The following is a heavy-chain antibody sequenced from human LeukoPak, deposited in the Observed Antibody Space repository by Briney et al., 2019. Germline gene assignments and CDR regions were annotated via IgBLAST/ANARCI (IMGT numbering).Heavy chain of an antibody. Sequence: SETLSLTCTVSGGSISSGTYYWGWIRQPPGKGLGWIGSIYHSGSTYYNPSLKSRVTISVDTSKNQFSLKLSSVTAADTAVYYCARERDNWGSAAYFDYWGQGTLVTVSS. D-gene: IGHD7-27*01. CDR1: GGSISSGTYY. CDR3: ARERDNWGSAAYFDY. CDR2: IYHSGST. J-gene: IGHJ4*02. V-gene: IGHV4-39*07.